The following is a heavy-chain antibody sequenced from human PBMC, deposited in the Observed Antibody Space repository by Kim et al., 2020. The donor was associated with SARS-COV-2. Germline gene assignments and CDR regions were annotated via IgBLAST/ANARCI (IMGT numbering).Heavy chain of an antibody. J-gene: IGHJ4*02. V-gene: IGHV3-33*06. Sequence: GGSLRLSCAASGFTFSSYGMHWVHQAPGKGLEWVAVIWYDGSNKYYADSVKGRFTISRDNSKNTLYLQMNSLRAEDTAVYYCAKDSGPYGDNAGYWGQGTLVTVSS. CDR2: IWYDGSNK. CDR1: GFTFSSYG. D-gene: IGHD4-17*01. CDR3: AKDSGPYGDNAGY.